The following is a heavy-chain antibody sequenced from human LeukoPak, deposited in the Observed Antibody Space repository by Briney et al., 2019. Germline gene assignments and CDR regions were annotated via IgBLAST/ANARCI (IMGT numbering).Heavy chain of an antibody. Sequence: PGGSLRHSCAASGFTFVNYAMTWVRQAPGKGLEWVSAISVDGGSTYYADSVKGRFTISRDYSKKTLYLQMNSLRAEDTAVYYCAKDRDIPYFDYVWGSFDYWGQGTLVTVSS. V-gene: IGHV3-23*01. J-gene: IGHJ4*02. CDR2: ISVDGGST. CDR1: GFTFVNYA. D-gene: IGHD3-16*01. CDR3: AKDRDIPYFDYVWGSFDY.